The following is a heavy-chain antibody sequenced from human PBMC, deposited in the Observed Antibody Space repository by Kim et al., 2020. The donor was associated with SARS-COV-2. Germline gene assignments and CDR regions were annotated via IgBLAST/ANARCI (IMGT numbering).Heavy chain of an antibody. J-gene: IGHJ4*02. CDR2: IYYSGST. CDR1: GGSISSYY. Sequence: SETLSLTCTVSGGSISSYYWSWIRQPPGKGLEWIGYIYYSGSTNYNPSLKSRVTISVDTSKNQFSLKLSSVTAADTAVYYCARGTGSSSEYWGQGTLVT. CDR3: ARGTGSSSEY. D-gene: IGHD6-6*01. V-gene: IGHV4-59*01.